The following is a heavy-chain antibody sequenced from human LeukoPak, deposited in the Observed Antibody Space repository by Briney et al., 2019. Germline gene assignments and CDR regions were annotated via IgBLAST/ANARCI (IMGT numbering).Heavy chain of an antibody. D-gene: IGHD2-15*01. Sequence: GASVKVSCKASGYTFTSYGISWVRQAPGQGLEWMGWISAYNGNTNYAQKLQGRVTMTTDTSTSTAYMELRSLRSDDTAVYYCARLGDPYCSGGSCYTKTGYFQHWGQGTLVTVSS. J-gene: IGHJ1*01. CDR1: GYTFTSYG. CDR3: ARLGDPYCSGGSCYTKTGYFQH. V-gene: IGHV1-18*01. CDR2: ISAYNGNT.